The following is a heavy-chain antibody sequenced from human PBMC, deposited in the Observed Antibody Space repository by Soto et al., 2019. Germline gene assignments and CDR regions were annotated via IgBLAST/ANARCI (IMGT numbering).Heavy chain of an antibody. Sequence: QVQLVESGGGLVKPVGSLRLSCAASGFTFSDYYMSWIRQAPGKGLERVSYISSSGSTIYYADSAKGRFTISRDTAKNSLYLQMNSLRAEDTAVYYCAGTNWNGVFSIWGRGTMVTVSS. V-gene: IGHV3-11*01. J-gene: IGHJ3*02. CDR1: GFTFSDYY. CDR2: ISSSGSTI. CDR3: AGTNWNGVFSI. D-gene: IGHD1-1*01.